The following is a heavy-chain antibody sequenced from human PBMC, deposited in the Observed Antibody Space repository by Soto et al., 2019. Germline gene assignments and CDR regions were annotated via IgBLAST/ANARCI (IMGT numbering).Heavy chain of an antibody. Sequence: QVQLVESGGGVVQPGRSLRVSCAASGFSFSSYGMQWVRQAPGKGLEWVAVISYDGSNKYYADSVKDRFTISRDNSKKTLYLQMNSLRADDTAVYYCVAGQYFFDYCGQGTLVTVSS. V-gene: IGHV3-30*03. CDR1: GFSFSSYG. CDR3: VAGQYFFDY. CDR2: ISYDGSNK. D-gene: IGHD6-19*01. J-gene: IGHJ4*02.